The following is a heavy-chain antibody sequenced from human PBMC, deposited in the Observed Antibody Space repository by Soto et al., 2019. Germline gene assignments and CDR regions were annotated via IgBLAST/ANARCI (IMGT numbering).Heavy chain of an antibody. V-gene: IGHV3-53*01. D-gene: IGHD1-1*01. CDR3: ATWHEREHAYDV. J-gene: IGHJ3*01. CDR2: LYDVDGS. CDR1: GLTVSGQKY. Sequence: DVQLVESGGGLMQPGESLRLSCASSGLTVSGQKYVAWVRQAPGKGLEWVSALYDVDGSFYADSVKGRFTTSSDSSKTTVYLQMNGLRPDDTAVYYCATWHEREHAYDVLGQGTTVTVSS.